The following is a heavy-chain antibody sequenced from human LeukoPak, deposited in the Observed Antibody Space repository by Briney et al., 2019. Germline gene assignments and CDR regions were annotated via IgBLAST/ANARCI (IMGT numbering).Heavy chain of an antibody. V-gene: IGHV3-53*01. J-gene: IGHJ4*02. CDR3: ARAPARGTHYFDY. CDR1: GFTVSSNY. Sequence: PGGSLRLSCAASGFTVSSNYMSWVRQAPGKGLEWVSVIYSGGSTYYADSVKGRFTISRDNSKNTLYLQMNSLRAEDTAVYYCARAPARGTHYFDYWGQGTLVTVSS. CDR2: IYSGGST. D-gene: IGHD3-16*01.